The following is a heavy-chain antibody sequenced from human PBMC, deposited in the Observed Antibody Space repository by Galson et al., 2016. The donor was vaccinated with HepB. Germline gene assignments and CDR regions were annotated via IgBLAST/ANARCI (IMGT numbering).Heavy chain of an antibody. CDR3: GKDLNLDGNYYYGIDV. J-gene: IGHJ6*04. Sequence: ETLSLTCSVSGASIYNHYWSWVRQVPGMGPEWIGCIDHSGKTVYDLSFQSRVTMSVDTSRNQFSLRLSSVTAADTAVYFCGKDLNLDGNYYYGIDVWGRGTTVTVAS. V-gene: IGHV4-59*11. CDR1: GASIYNHY. CDR2: IDHSGKT. D-gene: IGHD3/OR15-3a*01.